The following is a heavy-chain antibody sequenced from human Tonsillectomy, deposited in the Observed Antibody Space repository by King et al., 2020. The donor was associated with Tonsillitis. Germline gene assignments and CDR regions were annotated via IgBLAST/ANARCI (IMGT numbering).Heavy chain of an antibody. V-gene: IGHV4-59*12. CDR3: ARGPNAFDL. CDR2: IYDHGST. Sequence: QLQESGPGLVKPSETLSLTCTVSGGSISTYYWSWIRQPPGKGLEWIGYIYDHGSTSYTPSLKSRVTISVEPSKNQFSLKLSSLTAADTAVYYCARGPNAFDLWGRGTLVTVSS. CDR1: GGSISTYY. J-gene: IGHJ2*01.